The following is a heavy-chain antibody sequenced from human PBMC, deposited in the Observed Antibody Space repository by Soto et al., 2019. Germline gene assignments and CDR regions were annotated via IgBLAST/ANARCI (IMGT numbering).Heavy chain of an antibody. D-gene: IGHD1-20*01. CDR1: GCSLSTTGEG. J-gene: IGHJ4*02. CDR3: AHRKRTITGATYFDL. CDR2: IYWDAVK. Sequence: QITLKESGPTPVKPTQTLTLTCTFTGCSLSTTGEGVGWSRQTPGKAVEWLALIYWDAVKRYSPSLKNRLTISTDTSESQVFLTMTNMDPVDTGTYFCAHRKRTITGATYFDLWGQGAPVTVSS. V-gene: IGHV2-5*02.